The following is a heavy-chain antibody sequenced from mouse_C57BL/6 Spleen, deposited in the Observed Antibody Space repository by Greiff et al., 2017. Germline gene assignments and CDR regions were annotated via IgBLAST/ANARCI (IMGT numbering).Heavy chain of an antibody. CDR1: GYTFTSYW. Sequence: QVQLQQPGAELVKPGASVKLSCKASGYTFTSYWMHWVKQRPGQGLEWIGMIHPNSGSTNYNEKFKSKATLTVDKSSSTAYMQLRSLTSEDSAVYYCARYDYDKIDYWGQGTTLTVSS. CDR2: IHPNSGST. CDR3: ARYDYDKIDY. J-gene: IGHJ2*01. D-gene: IGHD2-4*01. V-gene: IGHV1-64*01.